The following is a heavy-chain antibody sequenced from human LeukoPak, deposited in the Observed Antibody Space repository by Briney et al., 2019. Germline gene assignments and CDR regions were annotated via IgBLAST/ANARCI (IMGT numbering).Heavy chain of an antibody. J-gene: IGHJ5*01. CDR1: GYTFTGYY. D-gene: IGHD2-15*01. Sequence: GASVKVSCKASGYTFTGYYMHWVRQAPGQGLEWMGWINPNSGATLYAQKFQGRVTMTRDTSINTAYMELSSLRSDDTAVFYCARQADNNWFDSWGQGTLVTVSS. V-gene: IGHV1-2*02. CDR3: ARQADNNWFDS. CDR2: INPNSGAT.